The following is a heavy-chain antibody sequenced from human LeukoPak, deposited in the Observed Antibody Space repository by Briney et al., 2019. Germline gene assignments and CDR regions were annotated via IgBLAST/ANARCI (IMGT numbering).Heavy chain of an antibody. CDR2: TSYSGST. CDR1: GGSIGSTTYY. D-gene: IGHD1-20*01. CDR3: ARRITGTTSDSYDY. Sequence: SETLSLTCTVSGGSIGSTTYYWGWIRQSPGKGLMWVGSTSYSGSTYYNPSLKSRVSISVDTSKNQFYLKVIAVTAADTAVYYCARRITGTTSDSYDYWGQGTLVTVSS. V-gene: IGHV4-39*01. J-gene: IGHJ4*02.